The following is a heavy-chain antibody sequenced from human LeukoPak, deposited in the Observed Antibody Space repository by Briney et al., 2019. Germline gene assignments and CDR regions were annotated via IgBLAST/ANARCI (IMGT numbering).Heavy chain of an antibody. CDR2: IYHSGTT. V-gene: IGHV4-34*01. CDR1: GGSFSGYY. Sequence: PSETLSLTCAVYGGSFSGYYWSWIRQPPGKGLEWIGEIYHSGTTNYNPSLKSRVTISVDKSKNHFSLKLTSVTAADTAVYYCARAYSPSVWGQGTLVTVSS. J-gene: IGHJ4*02. CDR3: ARAYSPSV. D-gene: IGHD5-18*01.